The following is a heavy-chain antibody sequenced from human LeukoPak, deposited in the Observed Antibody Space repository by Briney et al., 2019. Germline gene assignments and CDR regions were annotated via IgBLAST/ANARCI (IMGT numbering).Heavy chain of an antibody. J-gene: IGHJ5*02. CDR2: INPNSGGT. Sequence: ASVKVSCKASGYTFTGYYMHWVRQAPGQGLEWMGRINPNSGGTNYAQKFQGRVTMTRDTSIGTAYMELSRQRSDDTAVYYCARGGSYGDQARDNWFDPWGQGTLVTVSS. D-gene: IGHD4-17*01. CDR1: GYTFTGYY. V-gene: IGHV1-2*06. CDR3: ARGGSYGDQARDNWFDP.